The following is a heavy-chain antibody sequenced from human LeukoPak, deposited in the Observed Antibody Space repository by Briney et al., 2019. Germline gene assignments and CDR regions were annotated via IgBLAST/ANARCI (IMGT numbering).Heavy chain of an antibody. V-gene: IGHV3-33*01. J-gene: IGHJ2*01. CDR2: IWFDGSNE. CDR3: ARVVSYYGSSYRLLDL. D-gene: IGHD3-10*01. CDR1: GFSFSTYG. Sequence: AGGSLRLSCEASGFSFSTYGMHWVRQAPGKGLEWVALIWFDGSNEHYADSVKGRFTISRDNSKNTMYLQMDSLRAEDTAVYYCARVVSYYGSSYRLLDLWGRGTLVTVSS.